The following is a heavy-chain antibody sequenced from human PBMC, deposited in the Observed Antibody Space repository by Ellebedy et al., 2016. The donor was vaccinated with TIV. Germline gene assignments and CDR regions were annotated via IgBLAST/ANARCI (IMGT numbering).Heavy chain of an antibody. Sequence: GESLKISCAASGFTFSSYWMHWVRQAPGKGLVWVSRIDPYGSSIFYADSVKGRFTISRDNAKNTLYLQMNSLKVEDTAVYYCVFDRWGYWGQGTQVTVSS. CDR2: IDPYGSSI. D-gene: IGHD3-9*01. CDR1: GFTFSSYW. V-gene: IGHV3-74*01. CDR3: VFDRWGY. J-gene: IGHJ4*02.